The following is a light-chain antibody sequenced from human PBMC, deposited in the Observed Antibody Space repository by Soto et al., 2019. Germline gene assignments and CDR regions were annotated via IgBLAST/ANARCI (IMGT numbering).Light chain of an antibody. CDR3: CSYAGSYTYV. CDR2: DVS. Sequence: QSALTQPRSVSGSPGQSVTISCTGTSSDVGSYNYVSWYQQHPGKAPKLMIYDVSQRPSGVPDRFSGSKSGNTASLTISGLQAEDEADYYCCSYAGSYTYVFGTGTKVT. V-gene: IGLV2-11*01. CDR1: SSDVGSYNY. J-gene: IGLJ1*01.